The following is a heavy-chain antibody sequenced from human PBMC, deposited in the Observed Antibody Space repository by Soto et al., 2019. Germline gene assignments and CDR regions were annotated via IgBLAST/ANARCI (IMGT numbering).Heavy chain of an antibody. CDR3: ARVAVVPSAPGSYYYAMDV. CDR1: AYTFSTYW. V-gene: IGHV5-51*01. Sequence: PGESLKISCKGSAYTFSTYWIAWVRQMPGKGLEWMGIIYPGDSDTRYSPSFRGQVTTSVDKSIYTAYLQWSSLRASDTAVYSCARVAVVPSAPGSYYYAMDVWGQGTTVTVSS. CDR2: IYPGDSDT. D-gene: IGHD2-2*01. J-gene: IGHJ6*02.